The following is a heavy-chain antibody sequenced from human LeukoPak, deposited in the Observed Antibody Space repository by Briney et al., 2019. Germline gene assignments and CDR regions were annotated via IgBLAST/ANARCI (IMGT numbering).Heavy chain of an antibody. CDR2: ISGSGGST. CDR3: AKSHSFYDPKPPYDY. Sequence: PGGSLRLSCAASGFTFSSYAMSWVRQAPGKRLEWVSAISGSGGSTYYADSVKGRFTISGDNSKNTLYLQMNSLRAEDTAVYYCAKSHSFYDPKPPYDYWGQGTLVTVSS. V-gene: IGHV3-23*01. D-gene: IGHD5/OR15-5a*01. CDR1: GFTFSSYA. J-gene: IGHJ4*02.